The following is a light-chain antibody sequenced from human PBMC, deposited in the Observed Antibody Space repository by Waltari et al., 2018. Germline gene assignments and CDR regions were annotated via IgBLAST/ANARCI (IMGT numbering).Light chain of an antibody. V-gene: IGLV2-14*01. J-gene: IGLJ1*01. CDR3: TSYTSSITYV. CDR2: EVN. Sequence: QSALTQPASVSGSPGQSITISCTGPSSDVGGYNYVSWYQQHPGKAPKLMIYEVNNRPSGVSERFSGSKSGNTASLTISGLQAEDEADYYCTSYTSSITYVFGTGTKVTVL. CDR1: SSDVGGYNY.